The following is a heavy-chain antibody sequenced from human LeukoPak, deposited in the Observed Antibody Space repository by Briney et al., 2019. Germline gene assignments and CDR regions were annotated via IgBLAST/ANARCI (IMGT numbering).Heavy chain of an antibody. Sequence: SETLSLTCAVYGGSFSGYYWSWIRQPPGKGLEWIGEINHSGSTNYNPSLKSRVTISVDTSKSQFSLKLSSVTAADTAVYYCGRGGWLRYYYFDYWGQGTLVTVSS. D-gene: IGHD5-12*01. V-gene: IGHV4-34*01. CDR2: INHSGST. CDR3: GRGGWLRYYYFDY. CDR1: GGSFSGYY. J-gene: IGHJ4*02.